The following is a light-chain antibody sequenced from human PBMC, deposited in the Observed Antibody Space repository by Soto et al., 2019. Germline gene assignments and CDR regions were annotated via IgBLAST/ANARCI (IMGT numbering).Light chain of an antibody. V-gene: IGKV1-39*01. Sequence: DIQMTQSPSSLSTSIGDRVTITCRSSQRINIYLNWYRQKPGKAPELLIYSASNLQSGVPSRFSGSGSGTDFTLTISGLQSEDFATYYCQQSFSIPTFGQGTRLEI. CDR3: QQSFSIPT. J-gene: IGKJ5*01. CDR2: SAS. CDR1: QRINIY.